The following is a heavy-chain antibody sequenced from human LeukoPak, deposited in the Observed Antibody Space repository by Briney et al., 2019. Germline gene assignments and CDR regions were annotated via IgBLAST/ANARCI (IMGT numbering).Heavy chain of an antibody. J-gene: IGHJ3*02. V-gene: IGHV3-53*01. Sequence: GGSLRLSCAASGFTVSSNYMSWVRQAPGKGLEWVSVIYSGGSTYYADSVKGRFTISRDNSKNTLYLQMNSLRAEDTAVYYCARESSSWSSDAFVIWGQGTMVTVSS. D-gene: IGHD6-13*01. CDR3: ARESSSWSSDAFVI. CDR2: IYSGGST. CDR1: GFTVSSNY.